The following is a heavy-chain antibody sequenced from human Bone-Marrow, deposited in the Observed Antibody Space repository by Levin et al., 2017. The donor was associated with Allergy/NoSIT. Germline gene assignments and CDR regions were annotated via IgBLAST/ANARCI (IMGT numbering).Heavy chain of an antibody. CDR1: GFTFSSYW. D-gene: IGHD2-8*02. CDR3: AKGYCAGGSCDRGD. CDR2: IKSDGRTK. J-gene: IGHJ4*02. Sequence: PGGSLRLSCAASGFTFSSYWMNWVRQAPGKGLEWVANIKSDGRTKYYVDSVKGRFTISRDNAKSSLYLQMNSLRAEDTAVYYCAKGYCAGGSCDRGDWGQGTLVTVSS. V-gene: IGHV3-7*01.